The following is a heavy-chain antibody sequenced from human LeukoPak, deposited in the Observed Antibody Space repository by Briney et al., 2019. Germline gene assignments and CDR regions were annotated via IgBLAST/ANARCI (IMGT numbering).Heavy chain of an antibody. J-gene: IGHJ6*02. D-gene: IGHD2-15*01. V-gene: IGHV1-8*02. CDR3: ASPKLGYCSGGSCPQAYYYGMDV. Sequence: ASVKVSCKASGYTFTGYYMHWVRQAPGQGLEWMGWMNPNSGNTGYAQKFQGRVTMTRNTSISTAYMELSSLRSEDTAVYYCASPKLGYCSGGSCPQAYYYGMDVWGQGTTVTVSS. CDR1: GYTFTGYY. CDR2: MNPNSGNT.